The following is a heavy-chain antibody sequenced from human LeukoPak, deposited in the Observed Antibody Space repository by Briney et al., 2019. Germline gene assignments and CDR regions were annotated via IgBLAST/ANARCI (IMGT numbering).Heavy chain of an antibody. Sequence: GASVKVSCKTSGYTFTDYYIHWVRQAPGQGLEWMGWINPYSGDTNYAPKFQGRVTMTRDTSSSTAYMELSRLRSDGTALYYCVIFDAVGYPFDYWGQGTLVTVSS. CDR3: VIFDAVGYPFDY. J-gene: IGHJ4*02. D-gene: IGHD3-22*01. V-gene: IGHV1-2*02. CDR2: INPYSGDT. CDR1: GYTFTDYY.